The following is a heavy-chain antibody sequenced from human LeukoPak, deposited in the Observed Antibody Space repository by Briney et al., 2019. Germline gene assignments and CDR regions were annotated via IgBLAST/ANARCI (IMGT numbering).Heavy chain of an antibody. D-gene: IGHD6-13*01. Sequence: PGGSLRLSCGASGFTFSNYGMLWVRQAPGKGLDWVAFIRYDGNNKLYADSVKGRFTISRDNSKNTLYLQMNSLRAEDTAVYYCAKVRDLGSWYKLCFENWGQGTLVTVSS. CDR2: IRYDGNNK. J-gene: IGHJ4*02. V-gene: IGHV3-30*02. CDR1: GFTFSNYG. CDR3: AKVRDLGSWYKLCFEN.